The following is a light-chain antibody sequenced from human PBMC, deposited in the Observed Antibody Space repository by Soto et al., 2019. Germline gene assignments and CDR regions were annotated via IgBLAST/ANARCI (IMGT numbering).Light chain of an antibody. J-gene: IGLJ1*01. CDR1: SSNIGGNS. CDR3: AAWDDSLSGFYV. CDR2: RND. Sequence: QSVLTQPPSASGAPGQRVTISCSGSSSNIGGNSVSWYQQLPGTAPKLLIYRNDQRPSGVSDRFSGSKSGTSASLAISGFRSEDEADYYCAAWDDSLSGFYVFGTGT. V-gene: IGLV1-47*01.